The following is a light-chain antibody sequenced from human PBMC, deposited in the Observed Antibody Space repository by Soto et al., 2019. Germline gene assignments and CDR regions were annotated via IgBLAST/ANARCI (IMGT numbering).Light chain of an antibody. Sequence: ATLSFRSSESVSSSYFAWYQQKPGQAPRLLIYAASSRAAGIPDRFSGSGSGKDFTPTISRLEPEDFAVYDCQQYGTSTLTWTFGPGSQV. CDR1: ESVSSSY. CDR3: QQYGTSTLTWT. CDR2: AAS. J-gene: IGKJ1*01. V-gene: IGKV3-20*01.